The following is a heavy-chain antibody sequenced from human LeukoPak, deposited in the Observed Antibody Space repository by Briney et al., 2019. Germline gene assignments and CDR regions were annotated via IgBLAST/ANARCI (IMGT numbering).Heavy chain of an antibody. D-gene: IGHD3-10*01. CDR1: GGSFSGYY. Sequence: SETLSLTCAVYGGSFSGYYWSWIRQPPGKGLEWIGEINHSGSTNYNPSLKSRVTISVDTSKNQFSLKLSSVTAADTAVYYCARSITMVRGVTYRYYYYYGMDVWGQGTTVTVSS. J-gene: IGHJ6*02. CDR3: ARSITMVRGVTYRYYYYYGMDV. V-gene: IGHV4-34*01. CDR2: INHSGST.